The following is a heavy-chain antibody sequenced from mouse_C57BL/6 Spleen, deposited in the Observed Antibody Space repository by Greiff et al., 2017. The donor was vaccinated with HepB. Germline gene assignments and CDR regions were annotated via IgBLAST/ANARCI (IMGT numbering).Heavy chain of an antibody. CDR2: SRNKANDYTT. J-gene: IGHJ4*01. CDR1: GFTFSDFY. V-gene: IGHV7-1*01. D-gene: IGHD1-1*01. Sequence: EVKVVESGGGLVQSGRSLRLSCATSGFTFSDFYMEWVRQAPGKGLEWIAASRNKANDYTTEYSASVKGRFIVSRDTSQSILYLQMNALRAEDTAIYYCARDAHYYGSSYGDAMDYWGQGTSVTVSS. CDR3: ARDAHYYGSSYGDAMDY.